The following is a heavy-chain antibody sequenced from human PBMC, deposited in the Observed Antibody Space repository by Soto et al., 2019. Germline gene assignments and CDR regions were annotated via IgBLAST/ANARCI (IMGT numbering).Heavy chain of an antibody. D-gene: IGHD4-17*01. CDR3: ARADYGDYSLGAFDI. Sequence: QVPLVQSGAEVKKPGASVKVSCKASGYTFTSYGISWVRQAPGQGLEWMGWIIPIFGTANYAQKFQGRVTITADESTSTAYMELSSLRSEDTAVYYCARADYGDYSLGAFDIWGQGTMVTVSS. CDR2: IIPIFGTA. V-gene: IGHV1-69*13. J-gene: IGHJ3*02. CDR1: GYTFTSYG.